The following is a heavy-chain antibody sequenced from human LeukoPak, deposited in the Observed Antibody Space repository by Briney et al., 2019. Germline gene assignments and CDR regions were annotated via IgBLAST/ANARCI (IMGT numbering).Heavy chain of an antibody. CDR2: IRYDGSNK. Sequence: KPGGSLRLSCAASGFTFSDYHMNWIRQAPGKGLEWVAFIRYDGSNKDYADSVKGRFTISRDNSKNTLFLQMNSLRAEDTAVYYCAKVLGKYQMLYGFMDVWGKGTTVTVSS. V-gene: IGHV3-30*02. CDR3: AKVLGKYQMLYGFMDV. CDR1: GFTFSDYH. J-gene: IGHJ6*03. D-gene: IGHD2-2*02.